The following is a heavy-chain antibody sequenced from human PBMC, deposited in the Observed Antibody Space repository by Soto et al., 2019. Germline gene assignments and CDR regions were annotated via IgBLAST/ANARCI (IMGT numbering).Heavy chain of an antibody. D-gene: IGHD6-6*01. J-gene: IGHJ5*02. CDR1: GFTFSSYW. CDR2: IKQDGSEK. Sequence: GESLKISCAASGFTFSSYWMSWVRQAPGKGLEWVANIKQDGSEKYYVDSVKGRFTISRDNAKNSLYLQMNSLRAEDTAVYYWARDRWAALWFDPWGQGTLVTVSS. CDR3: ARDRWAALWFDP. V-gene: IGHV3-7*01.